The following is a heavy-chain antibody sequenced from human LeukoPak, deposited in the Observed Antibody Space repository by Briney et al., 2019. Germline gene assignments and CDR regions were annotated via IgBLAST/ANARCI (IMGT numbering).Heavy chain of an antibody. D-gene: IGHD5-18*01. J-gene: IGHJ4*02. CDR3: ARARGYSYGPDY. Sequence: SETLSLTCTVSGGSISSYYWSWIRQPPWKGLEWIGYIYYSGSTNYNPSLKSRVTISVDTSKNQFSLKLSSVTAADTAVYYCARARGYSYGPDYWGQGTLVTVSS. CDR2: IYYSGST. CDR1: GGSISSYY. V-gene: IGHV4-59*01.